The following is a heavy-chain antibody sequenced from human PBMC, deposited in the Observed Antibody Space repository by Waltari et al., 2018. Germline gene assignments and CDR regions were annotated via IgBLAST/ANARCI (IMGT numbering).Heavy chain of an antibody. CDR3: ARDGIAAAGTFDY. J-gene: IGHJ4*02. CDR2: ISPIFGTA. D-gene: IGHD6-13*01. V-gene: IGHV1-69*15. Sequence: QVQLVQSGAEVKKPGSSVKVSCKASGGTFSSYALSCVRQAPGQGLEWMGRISPIFGTANYAQKFQGRVTITADESTSTAYMELSSLRSEDTAVYYCARDGIAAAGTFDYWGQGTLVTVSS. CDR1: GGTFSSYA.